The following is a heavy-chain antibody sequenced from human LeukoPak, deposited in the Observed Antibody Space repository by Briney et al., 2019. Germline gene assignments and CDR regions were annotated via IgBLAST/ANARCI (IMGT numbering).Heavy chain of an antibody. D-gene: IGHD2-21*01. Sequence: ASVKVSRKASGYTFNNYGISWVRQAPGQGLEWMGWISADNGNTDFAQKLRGRVTMTTDTSTNTAYMELRSLRSDDTAVYYCARDDAAWGGGYSHYYYFFGMDVWGQGTTVTVSS. CDR1: GYTFNNYG. J-gene: IGHJ6*02. CDR3: ARDDAAWGGGYSHYYYFFGMDV. V-gene: IGHV1-18*04. CDR2: ISADNGNT.